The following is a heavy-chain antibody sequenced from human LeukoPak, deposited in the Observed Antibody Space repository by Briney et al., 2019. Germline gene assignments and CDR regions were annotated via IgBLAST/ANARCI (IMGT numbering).Heavy chain of an antibody. D-gene: IGHD1-26*01. Sequence: PSETLSLTCAVSGYSISSGYYWGWIRQPPGKGLEWIGSISYSGNTKYSPSLKSRVTISLDTSSNQFSLKVPAVTAADTAVYYCARKVGTSGSYLDYWGQGTLVTVSS. V-gene: IGHV4-38-2*01. CDR2: ISYSGNT. J-gene: IGHJ4*02. CDR1: GYSISSGYY. CDR3: ARKVGTSGSYLDY.